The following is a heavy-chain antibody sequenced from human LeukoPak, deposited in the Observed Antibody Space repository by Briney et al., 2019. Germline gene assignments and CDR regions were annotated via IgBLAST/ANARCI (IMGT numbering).Heavy chain of an antibody. CDR1: GFIFSDYY. V-gene: IGHV3-11*05. J-gene: IGHJ4*02. CDR2: ISSSSSYT. D-gene: IGHD6-13*01. Sequence: AGGSLRLSCAASGFIFSDYYMSWIRRAPGKGLEWVSYISSSSSYTNYADSVKGRFTISRDNAKNSLYLQMNSLRAEDTAVYYCARDVAAAVGIDYGGQGTLVTVSS. CDR3: ARDVAAAVGIDY.